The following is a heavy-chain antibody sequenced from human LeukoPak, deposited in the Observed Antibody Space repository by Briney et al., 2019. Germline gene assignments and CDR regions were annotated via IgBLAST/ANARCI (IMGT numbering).Heavy chain of an antibody. CDR3: ARHSGSGSLSRPFDP. D-gene: IGHD3-10*01. Sequence: LETLSLTCSVSGGSVSSGGFYWGWLRQPPGKGPEWIATIYYTGSTYYNPSLSSRVTVSIDTSKNQFSLRLTSVTATDTAVYHCARHSGSGSLSRPFDPWGQGTLVTVSS. V-gene: IGHV4-39*01. CDR2: IYYTGST. CDR1: GGSVSSGGFY. J-gene: IGHJ5*02.